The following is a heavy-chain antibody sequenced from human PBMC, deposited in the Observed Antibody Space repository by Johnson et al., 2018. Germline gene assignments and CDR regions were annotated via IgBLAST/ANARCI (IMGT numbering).Heavy chain of an antibody. V-gene: IGHV1-8*01. CDR1: GFTFTSHD. D-gene: IGHD2-2*01. J-gene: IGHJ1*01. Sequence: QVQLVESGGGVVQXGRSLRLXCGASGFTFTSHDINWVRQATGQGLEWMGWMNPNSGNTGSAQKFQGRVTMTRNTSISTAYMELSSLRSEDTAVYYCARGLIGSTSSLVHHWGQGTPVTVSS. CDR2: MNPNSGNT. CDR3: ARGLIGSTSSLVHH.